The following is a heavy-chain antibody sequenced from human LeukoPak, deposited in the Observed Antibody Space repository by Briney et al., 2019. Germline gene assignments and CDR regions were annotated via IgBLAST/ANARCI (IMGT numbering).Heavy chain of an antibody. Sequence: SETLSLTCAVYGGSFSGYYWSWIRQPPGKGLERIGEINHSGSTNYNPSLKSRVTISVDTSKNQFSLKLSSVTAADTAVYYCARGGRRGYCSSTSCPWGSPFDYWGQGTLVTVSS. CDR1: GGSFSGYY. CDR3: ARGGRRGYCSSTSCPWGSPFDY. CDR2: INHSGST. V-gene: IGHV4-34*01. D-gene: IGHD2-2*01. J-gene: IGHJ4*02.